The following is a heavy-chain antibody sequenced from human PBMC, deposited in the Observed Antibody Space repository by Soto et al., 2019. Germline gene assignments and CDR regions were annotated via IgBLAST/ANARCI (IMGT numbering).Heavy chain of an antibody. D-gene: IGHD2-21*02. J-gene: IGHJ6*02. Sequence: QVQLVQSGAEEKKPGASVKVSCKASGYAFSSYAMYWVRQAPGQRLEWMGWINIGSGNTEYSQNFQDRITITRDTSASTVYMELSSLRSEDTAVYYCARDGGDCGYRLIYYYYIGMDVWGQGTTVSVSS. CDR1: GYAFSSYA. V-gene: IGHV1-3*05. CDR3: ARDGGDCGYRLIYYYYIGMDV. CDR2: INIGSGNT.